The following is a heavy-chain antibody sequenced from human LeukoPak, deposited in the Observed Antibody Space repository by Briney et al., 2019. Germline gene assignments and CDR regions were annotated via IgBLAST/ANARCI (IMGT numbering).Heavy chain of an antibody. CDR2: IKQDGSEK. CDR1: GFTFSSYW. Sequence: PGGSLRLSCAASGFTFSSYWMSWVRQAPGKGLEWVANIKQDGSEKYYVDSVKGRFTISRDNAKNSLYLQMNSLRAEDTAVYYCARDKYYDILTGYYNRAFDIWGQGTMVTVSS. J-gene: IGHJ3*02. V-gene: IGHV3-7*03. D-gene: IGHD3-9*01. CDR3: ARDKYYDILTGYYNRAFDI.